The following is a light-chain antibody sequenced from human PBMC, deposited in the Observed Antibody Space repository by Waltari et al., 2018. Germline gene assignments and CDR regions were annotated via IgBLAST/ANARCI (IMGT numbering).Light chain of an antibody. J-gene: IGLJ3*02. Sequence: QSALTQPPSASGSPGQSVTISCTGTSSDVGGYNYVSWSQQHPGKAPTVMIYEVSKRPSGVPDRFSGSKSGNTASLTVSGVQAEDEADYYCSSYGGSNNLVFGGGTKLTVL. CDR2: EVS. CDR1: SSDVGGYNY. CDR3: SSYGGSNNLV. V-gene: IGLV2-8*01.